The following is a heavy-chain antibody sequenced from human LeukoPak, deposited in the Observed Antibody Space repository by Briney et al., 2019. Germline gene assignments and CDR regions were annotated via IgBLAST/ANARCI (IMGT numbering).Heavy chain of an antibody. CDR1: GYSFTSYW. CDR2: IYPGDSDT. Sequence: KDGESLKICCKGSGYSFTSYWIGWVRQMPGKGLEWMGIIYPGDSDTRYSPSFQGQVTISADKSISTAYLQWSSLKASDTAMYYCARVGGDRYNYDYYYYMDVWGKGTTVTVSS. D-gene: IGHD5-24*01. V-gene: IGHV5-51*01. CDR3: ARVGGDRYNYDYYYYMDV. J-gene: IGHJ6*03.